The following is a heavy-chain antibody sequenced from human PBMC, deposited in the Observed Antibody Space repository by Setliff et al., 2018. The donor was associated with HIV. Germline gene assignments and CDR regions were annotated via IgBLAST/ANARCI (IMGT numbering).Heavy chain of an antibody. D-gene: IGHD3-22*01. CDR3: ARQGEGYDSSGYYYTLDY. CDR1: GGSISSSNW. V-gene: IGHV4-4*02. CDR2: IYHSGST. Sequence: PSETLSLTCAVSGGSISSSNWWSWVRQPPGKGLEWIGEIYHSGSTNYNPSLKSRVTISVDKSKNQFSLKLSSVTAADTAVYYCARQGEGYDSSGYYYTLDYWGQGTLVTVSS. J-gene: IGHJ4*02.